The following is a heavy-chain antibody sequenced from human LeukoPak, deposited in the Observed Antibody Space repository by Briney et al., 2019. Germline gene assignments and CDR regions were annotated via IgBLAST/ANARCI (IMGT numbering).Heavy chain of an antibody. J-gene: IGHJ4*02. CDR2: IRSKAYGGTT. CDR3: TRHDYSNYLDY. Sequence: GGSLRLSCTASGFTFGDYAMSWVRQAPGKGLEWVGFIRSKAYGGTTEYAASVKGRFTISRDDSKSIAYLQMNSLKTEDTAVYYCTRHDYSNYLDYWGQGTLVTVSS. V-gene: IGHV3-49*04. D-gene: IGHD4-11*01. CDR1: GFTFGDYA.